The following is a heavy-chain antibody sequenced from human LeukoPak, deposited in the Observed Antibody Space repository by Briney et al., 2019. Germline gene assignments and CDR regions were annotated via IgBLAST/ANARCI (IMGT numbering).Heavy chain of an antibody. D-gene: IGHD6-13*01. J-gene: IGHJ4*02. CDR2: IHSGGST. CDR3: ARGLAQAGILGVFDY. V-gene: IGHV3-53*01. CDR1: GFAVSSNH. Sequence: PGGSLRLSCAASGFAVSSNHMNWVRQAPGKGLEWVSLIHSGGSTYYADSVKGRFTISRDNSRNTLDLQMSTLRAEDTAVYYCARGLAQAGILGVFDYWGQGTLVTVSS.